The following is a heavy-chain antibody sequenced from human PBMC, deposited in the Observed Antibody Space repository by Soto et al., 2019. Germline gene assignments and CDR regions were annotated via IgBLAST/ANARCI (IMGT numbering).Heavy chain of an antibody. V-gene: IGHV4-31*03. D-gene: IGHD3-10*01. CDR2: IYHTGKT. J-gene: IGHJ4*02. Sequence: QVQLQESGPGLVKPSQTLALACTVSGASVSNGDSYWSWIRQRPGKGLEWLGHIYHTGKTYYNPSLKSRAALLVDTSKPQFSLKLISVTAADTAVYYCARVRIGPGSSLAFDYWGQGTLVTVSS. CDR1: GASVSNGDSY. CDR3: ARVRIGPGSSLAFDY.